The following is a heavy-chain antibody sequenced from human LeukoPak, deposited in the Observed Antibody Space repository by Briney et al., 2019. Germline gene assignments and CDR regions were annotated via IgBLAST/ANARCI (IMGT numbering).Heavy chain of an antibody. V-gene: IGHV1-69*05. CDR1: GGTFSSYA. CDR3: ARDRSTYYDILTGSL. Sequence: ASVKVSCKASGGTFSSYAISWVRQAPGQGLEWMGGIIPIFGTANYAQKFQGRVTITTDESTSTAYMELSSLRSEDTAVYYCARDRSTYYDILTGSLWGRGTLVTVSS. J-gene: IGHJ2*01. D-gene: IGHD3-9*01. CDR2: IIPIFGTA.